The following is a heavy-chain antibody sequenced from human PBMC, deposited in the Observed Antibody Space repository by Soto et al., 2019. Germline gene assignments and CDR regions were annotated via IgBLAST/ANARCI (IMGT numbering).Heavy chain of an antibody. CDR2: ISAYNGNT. J-gene: IGHJ4*02. Sequence: ASVKVSCKASGYTFTSYGISWVRQAPGEGLEWMGWISAYNGNTNYAQKLQGRVTMTTDTSTSTAYMELRSLRSDDTAVYYCARASTRGSSFDYWGQGTLVTVSS. CDR3: ARASTRGSSFDY. CDR1: GYTFTSYG. D-gene: IGHD3-10*01. V-gene: IGHV1-18*01.